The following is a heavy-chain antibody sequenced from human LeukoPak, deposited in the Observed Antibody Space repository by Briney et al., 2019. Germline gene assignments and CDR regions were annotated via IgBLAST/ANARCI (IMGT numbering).Heavy chain of an antibody. D-gene: IGHD3-22*01. CDR1: GYSFTNNW. J-gene: IGHJ4*02. CDR2: IYPGDSDT. V-gene: IGHV5-51*01. Sequence: GESLKISCKGSGYSFTNNWIGWVRQMPGKGLEWMGIIYPGDSDTSYSPSFQGQVTISVDKSISTAYLQWSSLKASDTAMYYCARHARPYYYDYFDYWGQGTLVTVSS. CDR3: ARHARPYYYDYFDY.